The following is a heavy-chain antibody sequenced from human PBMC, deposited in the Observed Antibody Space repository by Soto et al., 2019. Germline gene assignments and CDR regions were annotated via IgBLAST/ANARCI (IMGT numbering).Heavy chain of an antibody. CDR2: INWNSVTF. CDR1: GLTFDSYS. V-gene: IGHV3-9*03. CDR3: ASRTTGERYFGVSDW. Sequence: SLRLSCASSGLTFDSYSMHWVRQVPGKRLAWVSSINWNSVTFDYADSVKGRFTTSREDTKSSLYLQMNNLRAEDMALYYCASRTTGERYFGVSDWWSQATLVTVSS. D-gene: IGHD3-3*01. J-gene: IGHJ4*02.